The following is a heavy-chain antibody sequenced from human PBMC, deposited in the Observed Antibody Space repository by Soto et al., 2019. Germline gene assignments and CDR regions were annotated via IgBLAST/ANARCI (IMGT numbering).Heavy chain of an antibody. D-gene: IGHD2-21*02. V-gene: IGHV3-23*01. CDR3: AKRVVTAILYYYYGMDV. J-gene: IGHJ6*02. Sequence: PGGSLTLSCAASGFTFSSYAMSGVRQAPGKGLEWVSAISGSGGSTYYADSVKGRFTISRDNSKNTLYLQMNSLRAEDTAVYYCAKRVVTAILYYYYGMDVWGQGTTVTVSS. CDR2: ISGSGGST. CDR1: GFTFSSYA.